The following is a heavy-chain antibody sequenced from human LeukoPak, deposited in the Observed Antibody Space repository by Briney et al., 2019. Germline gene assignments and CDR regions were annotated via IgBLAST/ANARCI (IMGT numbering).Heavy chain of an antibody. J-gene: IGHJ4*02. Sequence: GGSLRLSCAASGFTFSNYWMNWVRQAPGKGLEWVSGINWNGGSIGYAHSVKGRFTISRDNAKNSLYLQMNSLRAEDTALYYCARDPHRDKYSNNWDFDYWGQGTLVTVSS. CDR1: GFTFSNYW. D-gene: IGHD6-13*01. CDR2: INWNGGSI. CDR3: ARDPHRDKYSNNWDFDY. V-gene: IGHV3-20*04.